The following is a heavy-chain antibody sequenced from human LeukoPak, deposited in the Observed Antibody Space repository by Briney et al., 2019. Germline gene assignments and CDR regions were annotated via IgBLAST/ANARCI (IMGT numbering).Heavy chain of an antibody. CDR2: INPNSGGT. V-gene: IGHV1-2*06. CDR1: GYTFTGYY. J-gene: IGHJ5*02. D-gene: IGHD3-3*01. CDR3: AKVWGGLWVRP. Sequence: ASVKVSCKASGYTFTGYYIHWLRQAPGQGLEWMGRINPNSGGTNYAQKFQGRVTMTRDTSISTAYMELSRLKSDDTAVYYCAKVWGGLWVRPWGQGTLVTVSS.